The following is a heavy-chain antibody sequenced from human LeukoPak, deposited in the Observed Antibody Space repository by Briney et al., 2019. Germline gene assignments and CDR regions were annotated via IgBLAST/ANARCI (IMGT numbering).Heavy chain of an antibody. CDR3: ARVQLERSGEPFDY. Sequence: GASVKVSCKASGYTLTTQSMNWVRQAPGQGLEWMGWISSYNGNTKYAEKLQGRVTMTTDTSTSTAYMELRSLRSDDTAVYYCARVQLERSGEPFDYWGQGTLVTVSS. CDR2: ISSYNGNT. CDR1: GYTLTTQS. V-gene: IGHV1-18*01. D-gene: IGHD1-1*01. J-gene: IGHJ4*02.